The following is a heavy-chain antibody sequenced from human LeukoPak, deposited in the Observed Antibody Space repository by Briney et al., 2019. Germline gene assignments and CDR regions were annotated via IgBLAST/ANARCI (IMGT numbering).Heavy chain of an antibody. V-gene: IGHV3-23*01. D-gene: IGHD6-13*01. J-gene: IGHJ4*02. Sequence: PGGSLRLSCAASGFTFSSYAMSWVRQAPGKGLEWVSAISGSGGSTYYADSVKGRFIVSRDNSKNTLYLQMSSLRADDTAVYYCAKGPRQQLVTRFDNWGQGTLVTVSS. CDR3: AKGPRQQLVTRFDN. CDR1: GFTFSSYA. CDR2: ISGSGGST.